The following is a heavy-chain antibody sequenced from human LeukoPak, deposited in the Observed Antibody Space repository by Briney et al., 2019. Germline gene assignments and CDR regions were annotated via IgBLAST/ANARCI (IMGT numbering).Heavy chain of an antibody. V-gene: IGHV1-2*02. Sequence: GASVKLSCKAFGYTFTGYYMHWVRQAPGQGLEWMGWINPNSGGTNYAQKFQGRVTMTRDTSISTAYMELSRLRSDDTAVYYCARIGSSSHNHYYYYYYMDVWGKGTTVTVSS. D-gene: IGHD6-6*01. CDR1: GYTFTGYY. CDR3: ARIGSSSHNHYYYYYYMDV. CDR2: INPNSGGT. J-gene: IGHJ6*03.